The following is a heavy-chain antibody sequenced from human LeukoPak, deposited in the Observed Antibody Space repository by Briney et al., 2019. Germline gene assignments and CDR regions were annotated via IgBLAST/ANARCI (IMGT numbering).Heavy chain of an antibody. CDR2: IKQDGSEK. V-gene: IGHV3-7*01. CDR1: GFNFSSYW. CDR3: AREGYSSGKIDY. Sequence: GGSLRLSCAASGFNFSSYWMSWVRQAPGKGLEWVANIKQDGSEKYYVDSVKGRFTISRDNAKKSVYLQMNSLRAEDTAVYYCAREGYSSGKIDYWGQGTLVTVSS. D-gene: IGHD6-19*01. J-gene: IGHJ4*02.